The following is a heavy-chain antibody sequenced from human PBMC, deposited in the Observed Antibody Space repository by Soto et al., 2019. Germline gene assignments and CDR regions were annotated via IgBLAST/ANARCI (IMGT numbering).Heavy chain of an antibody. D-gene: IGHD5-12*01. CDR1: GFTFSSYD. CDR3: ARGPISGYDSSWFDP. Sequence: GGSLRLSCAASGFTFSSYDMHWVRQATGKGLEWVSAIGTAGDTYYPGSVKGRFTISRENAKNSLYLQMNSLRAGDTAVYYCARGPISGYDSSWFDPWGQGTLVTVSS. V-gene: IGHV3-13*01. CDR2: IGTAGDT. J-gene: IGHJ5*02.